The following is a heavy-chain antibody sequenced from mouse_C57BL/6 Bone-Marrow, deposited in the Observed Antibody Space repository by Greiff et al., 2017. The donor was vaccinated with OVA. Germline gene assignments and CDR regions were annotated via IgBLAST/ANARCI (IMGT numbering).Heavy chain of an antibody. D-gene: IGHD2-3*01. V-gene: IGHV1-69*01. Sequence: QVQLQQPGAELVMPGASVKLSCKASGYTFTSYWMHWVKQRPGQGLAWIGEIDPSDSYPNYNQKFKGKSTLTVDKSSSTAYMQISSLTTEDSAVYDCARGGYYAYFDVGGTGTTVTVSS. CDR2: IDPSDSYP. CDR3: ARGGYYAYFDV. CDR1: GYTFTSYW. J-gene: IGHJ1*03.